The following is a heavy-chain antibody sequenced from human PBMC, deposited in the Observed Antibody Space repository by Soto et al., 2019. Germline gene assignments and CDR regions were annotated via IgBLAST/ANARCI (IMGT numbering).Heavy chain of an antibody. V-gene: IGHV4-61*01. Sequence: SETLSLTCTVSGGSVSSGSYYWSWIRQPLGKGLEWIGYIYYSGSTNYNPSLKSRVTISVDTSKNQFSLKLSSVTAADTAVYYCARLFGYSGYDYYFDYWGQGTLVTVS. D-gene: IGHD5-12*01. CDR2: IYYSGST. CDR1: GGSVSSGSYY. CDR3: ARLFGYSGYDYYFDY. J-gene: IGHJ4*02.